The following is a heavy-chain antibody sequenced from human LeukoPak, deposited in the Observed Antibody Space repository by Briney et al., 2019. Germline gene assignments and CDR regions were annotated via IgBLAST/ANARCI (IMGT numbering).Heavy chain of an antibody. D-gene: IGHD3-10*01. J-gene: IGHJ4*02. CDR3: ARGTYYYSDY. CDR2: MNPNSGNT. CDR1: GYTFTGYY. V-gene: IGHV1-8*03. Sequence: ASVKVSCKASGYTFTGYYMHWVRQAPGQGLEWMGWMNPNSGNTGYAQKFQGRVTITRNTSISTAYMELSSLRSEDTAVYYCARGTYYYSDYWGQGTLVTVSS.